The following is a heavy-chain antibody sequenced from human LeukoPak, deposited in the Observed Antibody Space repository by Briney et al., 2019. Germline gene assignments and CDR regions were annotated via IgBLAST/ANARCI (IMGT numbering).Heavy chain of an antibody. CDR2: INPNSGGT. V-gene: IGHV1-2*02. CDR1: GYTFTGYY. Sequence: ASVKVSCKASGYTFTGYYMHWVRQAPGQGLEWMGWINPNSGGTNYAQKFQGRVTMTRDTFISTAYMELSRLRSDDTAVYYCARDTLYGDYAAGMDVWGQGTTVTVSS. CDR3: ARDTLYGDYAAGMDV. J-gene: IGHJ6*02. D-gene: IGHD4-17*01.